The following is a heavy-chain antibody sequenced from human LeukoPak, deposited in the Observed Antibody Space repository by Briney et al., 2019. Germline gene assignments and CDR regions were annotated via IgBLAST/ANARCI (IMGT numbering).Heavy chain of an antibody. CDR3: ARGHYDMDV. J-gene: IGHJ6*02. CDR1: GFTFSSYW. Sequence: GGSLRLSCAASGFTFSSYWMSWVRQAPGQGLEWVANMNQEGSDKYYVDSVKGRFSISRDNARNSLYLQMNSLRVEDTAVYYCARGHYDMDVWGQGTTVVVSS. V-gene: IGHV3-7*01. CDR2: MNQEGSDK.